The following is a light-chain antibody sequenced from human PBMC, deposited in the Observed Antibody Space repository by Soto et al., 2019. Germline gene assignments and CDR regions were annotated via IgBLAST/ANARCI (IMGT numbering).Light chain of an antibody. CDR2: EVS. CDR1: ISDVGGYNY. J-gene: IGLJ1*01. CDR3: RSYTSSSPYV. Sequence: QALLTQPASVSGSPGQSGTISCTGTISDVGGYNYVSWYQQHPGKAPKLMIYEVSNRPSGVSNRFSGSKSGNTASLTISGLQAEDEADYYCRSYTSSSPYVFGTGTKVTVL. V-gene: IGLV2-14*01.